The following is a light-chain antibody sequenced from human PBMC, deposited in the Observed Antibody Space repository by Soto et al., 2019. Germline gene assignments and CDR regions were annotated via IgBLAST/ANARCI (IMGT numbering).Light chain of an antibody. Sequence: EIVLTQSPGTLSLSPGETATLSCRASQSVSSTYLAWYQQKPGQAPGLLLYGASTRATSIPARFSGSGSGTEFTLTVSSLQSEDFAVYYCQQYNDWPPITFGQGTRLEIK. J-gene: IGKJ5*01. V-gene: IGKV3D-15*01. CDR2: GAS. CDR1: QSVSSTY. CDR3: QQYNDWPPIT.